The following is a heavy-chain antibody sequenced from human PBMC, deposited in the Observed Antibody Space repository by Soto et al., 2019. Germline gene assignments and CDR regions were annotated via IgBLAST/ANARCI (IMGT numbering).Heavy chain of an antibody. D-gene: IGHD3-10*01. Sequence: GGSLRLSCVASGFTFNDYWMHWVRQAPGKGLMWVSRINTDGSSTWYADSAKGQFIISRDNSKNTLYLQMNSLRDEDTAVYYCAKGNTYYYGSGAIDYWGQGTLVTVPQ. CDR3: AKGNTYYYGSGAIDY. J-gene: IGHJ4*02. CDR1: GFTFNDYW. V-gene: IGHV3-74*01. CDR2: INTDGSST.